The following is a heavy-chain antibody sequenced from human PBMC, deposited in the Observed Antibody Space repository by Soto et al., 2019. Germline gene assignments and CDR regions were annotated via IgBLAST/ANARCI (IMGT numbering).Heavy chain of an antibody. Sequence: ASVKVSCKASGYTFTSYAMHWVRQAPGQRLEWMGWINAGNGNTKYSQKFQGRVTITRDTSASTAYMELSSLRSEDTAVYYCARVHYGSEYYYYMDVWGKGTTVTVSS. J-gene: IGHJ6*03. D-gene: IGHD3-10*01. CDR1: GYTFTSYA. CDR3: ARVHYGSEYYYYMDV. V-gene: IGHV1-3*01. CDR2: INAGNGNT.